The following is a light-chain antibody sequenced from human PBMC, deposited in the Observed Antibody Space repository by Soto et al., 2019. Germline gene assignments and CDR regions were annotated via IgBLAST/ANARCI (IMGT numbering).Light chain of an antibody. CDR3: QQYGRSRS. CDR1: QSVSSSY. V-gene: IGKV3-20*01. J-gene: IGKJ2*01. Sequence: EIGLTQSPGTLSLSPGERATLSCRASQSVSSSYLAWYQQKPGQAPRLLIYGASSRATGIPDRFSGSGSGTDFTLTISRLEPEDFAVYYCQQYGRSRSFGQGTKLEIK. CDR2: GAS.